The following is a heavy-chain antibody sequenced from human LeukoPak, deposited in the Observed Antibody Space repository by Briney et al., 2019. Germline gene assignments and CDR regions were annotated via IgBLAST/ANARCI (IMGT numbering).Heavy chain of an antibody. D-gene: IGHD3-22*01. CDR3: ARDQDSSGYYYYYGMDV. J-gene: IGHJ6*02. V-gene: IGHV4-31*11. Sequence: SETLSLTCAVYGGSFSGYYWSWIRQHPGKGLEWIGYIYYSGSTYYNPSLKSRVTISVDTSKNQFSLKLSSVTAADTAVYYCARDQDSSGYYYYYGMDVWGQGTTVTVSS. CDR2: IYYSGST. CDR1: GGSFSGYY.